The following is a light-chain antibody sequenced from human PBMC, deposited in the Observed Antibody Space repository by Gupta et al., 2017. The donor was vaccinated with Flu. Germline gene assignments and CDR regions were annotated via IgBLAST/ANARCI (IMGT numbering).Light chain of an antibody. CDR2: EDT. V-gene: IGLV3-10*01. CDR1: ALPKKY. J-gene: IGLJ3*02. Sequence: YDLTQPLSVSVSPGLSARSTCSGNALPKKYAYWYQKMSGQAPRLVIYEDTKRPSGIPARFSGSSSGTMASLTINEAQAEDEADYYCFSTDTSVNHRLFGGGTKLTVL. CDR3: FSTDTSVNHRL.